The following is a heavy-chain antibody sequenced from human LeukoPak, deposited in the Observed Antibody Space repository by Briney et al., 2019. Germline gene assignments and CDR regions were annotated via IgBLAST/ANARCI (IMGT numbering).Heavy chain of an antibody. CDR1: GFTFGDYA. CDR3: TRDIQLWLRSGYDPPLFYYYYGMDV. J-gene: IGHJ6*02. CDR2: NRSKAYGGTT. Sequence: PGVPLRLSCTASGFTFGDYAMSWVRQAPGKGLEWVGFNRSKAYGGTTEYAASVKGRFTISRDDSKSIAYLQMNSLKTEDTAVYYCTRDIQLWLRSGYDPPLFYYYYGMDVWGQGTTVTVSS. V-gene: IGHV3-49*04. D-gene: IGHD5-18*01.